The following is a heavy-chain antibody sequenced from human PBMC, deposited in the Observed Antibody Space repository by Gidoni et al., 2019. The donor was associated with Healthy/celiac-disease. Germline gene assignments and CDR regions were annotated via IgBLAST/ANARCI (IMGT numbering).Heavy chain of an antibody. J-gene: IGHJ5*02. CDR1: GFSLSTRGVG. CDR2: IYWDDEK. Sequence: QITLTESGPTLVKPTQTLTLTCTFSGFSLSTRGVGVGWIRQPPGKALEWLALIYWDDEKRYSPSLKSRLTITKDTSKNQVVLTMTNMDPVDTATYYCAHSPILLWFREGRANWFDPWGQGTLVTVSS. CDR3: AHSPILLWFREGRANWFDP. D-gene: IGHD3-10*01. V-gene: IGHV2-5*02.